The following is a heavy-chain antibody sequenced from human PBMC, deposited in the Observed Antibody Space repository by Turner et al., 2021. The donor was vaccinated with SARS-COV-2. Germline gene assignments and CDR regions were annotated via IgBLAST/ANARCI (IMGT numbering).Heavy chain of an antibody. CDR3: ARGRTGASYYFDY. V-gene: IGHV3-49*03. CDR2: IISTNFGGTT. J-gene: IGHJ4*02. Sequence: EVRVVESVGGLVQPGRSLRLSCTASGFTFGNNVMSWSRQAPGKGLGWVGVIISTNFGGTTEYATAVRGRFNVSIDDSRTIAYLHMGSLKTEDTAVYDCARGRTGASYYFDYWGQGILVTVSS. D-gene: IGHD7-27*01. CDR1: GFTFGNNV.